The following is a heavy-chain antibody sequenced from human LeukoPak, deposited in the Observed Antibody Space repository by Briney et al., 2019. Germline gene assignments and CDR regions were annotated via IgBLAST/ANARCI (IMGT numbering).Heavy chain of an antibody. D-gene: IGHD3-22*01. CDR1: GFTFSSYA. J-gene: IGHJ4*02. CDR2: ISGSGGST. CDR3: AKDHYYDSSGYGFDY. Sequence: PGGSLRLSCAASGFTFSSYAMSWVRQAPGKGLEWVSAISGSGGSTYYADSVEGRFTISRDNSKNTLCLQMNSLRAEDTAVYYCAKDHYYDSSGYGFDYWGQGTLVTVSS. V-gene: IGHV3-23*01.